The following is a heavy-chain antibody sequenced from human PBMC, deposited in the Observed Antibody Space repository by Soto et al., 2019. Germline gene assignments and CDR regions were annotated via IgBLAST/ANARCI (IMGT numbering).Heavy chain of an antibody. CDR3: ARSQGSSTSLEIYYYYYYGMDV. V-gene: IGHV1-69*01. CDR2: IIPISGTT. CDR1: GGTFSSYA. J-gene: IGHJ6*02. Sequence: QVQLVQSGAEVQKPGSSVKVSCKASGGTFSSYAISWVRQAPGQGLQWMGGIIPISGTTNYAQKFQGRVTITADESTSTAYMELSSLRSAHTAVYYCARSQGSSTSLEIYYYYYYGMDVWGQGTTVTVSS. D-gene: IGHD2-2*01.